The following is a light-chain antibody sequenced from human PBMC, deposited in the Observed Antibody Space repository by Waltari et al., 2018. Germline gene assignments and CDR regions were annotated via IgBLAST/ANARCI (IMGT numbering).Light chain of an antibody. V-gene: IGKV3-20*01. Sequence: IVLTQSPGTLYLSPGARATLSCRASQSINTNFLAWYQQNPGQAPRLLIYSASARATGIPDRFSGSGSGTDFTLTVSRLESEDFAVYYCQQYGTSPWTFGRGTKVEIK. CDR3: QQYGTSPWT. CDR1: QSINTNF. J-gene: IGKJ1*01. CDR2: SAS.